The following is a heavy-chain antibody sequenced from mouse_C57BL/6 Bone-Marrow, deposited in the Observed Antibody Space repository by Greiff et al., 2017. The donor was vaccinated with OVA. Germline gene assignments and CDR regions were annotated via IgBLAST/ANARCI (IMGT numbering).Heavy chain of an antibody. D-gene: IGHD3-3*01. CDR1: GYTFTSYT. CDR2: INPSSGYT. Sequence: VQLQQSGAELARPGASVKMSCKASGYTFTSYTMHWVKQRPGQGLEWIGYINPSSGYTKYNQKFKAKATLTADTSSSTAYIQLSSLTSADSSVYYCARGLGYYWGQGTTLPVSS. CDR3: ARGLGYY. J-gene: IGHJ2*01. V-gene: IGHV1-4*01.